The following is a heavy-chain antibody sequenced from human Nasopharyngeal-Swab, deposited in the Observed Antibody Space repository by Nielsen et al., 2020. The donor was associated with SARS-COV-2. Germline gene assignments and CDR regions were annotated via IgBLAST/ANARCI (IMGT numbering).Heavy chain of an antibody. D-gene: IGHD2-15*01. CDR3: ARREGFCSGGTCYLDY. J-gene: IGHJ4*02. CDR1: GFTFSSYW. Sequence: GESLKISCSASGFTFSSYWMHWVRQLPGKGLVWVSRISTDGSGTNYADSVKGRFTVSRDNAKNTLYLQMNSLRAEDTAVYYCARREGFCSGGTCYLDYWGQGTPVTVSS. V-gene: IGHV3-74*01. CDR2: ISTDGSGT.